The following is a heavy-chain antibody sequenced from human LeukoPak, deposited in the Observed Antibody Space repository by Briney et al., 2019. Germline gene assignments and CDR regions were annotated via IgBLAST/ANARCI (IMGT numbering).Heavy chain of an antibody. Sequence: TSETLSLTCAVYGGSFSGYYWSWIRQPPGKGLEWIGEINHSGSTNYNPSLKSRVTISVDTSKNQFSLKLSSVTAADTAVYYCARGPTYCGGDCYSDYFDYWGQGTLVTVSS. V-gene: IGHV4-34*01. CDR2: INHSGST. D-gene: IGHD2-21*02. CDR1: GGSFSGYY. CDR3: ARGPTYCGGDCYSDYFDY. J-gene: IGHJ4*02.